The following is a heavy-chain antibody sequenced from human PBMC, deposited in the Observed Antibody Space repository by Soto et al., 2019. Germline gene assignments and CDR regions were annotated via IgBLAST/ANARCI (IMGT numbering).Heavy chain of an antibody. J-gene: IGHJ6*03. CDR1: GYTFTSYY. Sequence: ASVKASCRASGYTFTSYYMHWVRQAPGQGLEWMGIINPSGGSTSYAQKFQGRVTMTRDTSTSTVYMELSSLRSEDTAVYYCARGNRNYYYMDVWGKGTTVTVSS. CDR2: INPSGGST. V-gene: IGHV1-46*03. CDR3: ARGNRNYYYMDV.